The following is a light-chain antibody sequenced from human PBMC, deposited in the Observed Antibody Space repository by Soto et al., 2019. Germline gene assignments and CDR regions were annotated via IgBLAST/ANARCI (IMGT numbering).Light chain of an antibody. CDR2: GAS. Sequence: IVLTQAPGTHSLTPEERLTLSCRTSQSVTGSSIAWFQQKPGQAPRLLMYGASNRATGIPRRFSGRGSGSGFALTISSLEPEDVAVYDCHQYGASPETFGQGTKVDIK. J-gene: IGKJ1*01. CDR3: HQYGASPET. CDR1: QSVTGSS. V-gene: IGKV3-20*01.